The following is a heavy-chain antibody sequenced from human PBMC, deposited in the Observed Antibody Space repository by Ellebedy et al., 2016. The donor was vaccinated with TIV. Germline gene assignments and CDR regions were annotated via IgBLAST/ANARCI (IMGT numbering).Heavy chain of an antibody. J-gene: IGHJ3*02. CDR3: AREYRGRDAFDI. Sequence: GESLKISCAASGFTFSDSWMHWVRQAPGKGLVWVSRINSDGGVTTNADSVKGRFTISRDNAKNTLFLQMNRLRAEDTAIYYCAREYRGRDAFDIWGQGTMVTVSS. CDR1: GFTFSDSW. CDR2: INSDGGVT. V-gene: IGHV3-74*03. D-gene: IGHD5-18*01.